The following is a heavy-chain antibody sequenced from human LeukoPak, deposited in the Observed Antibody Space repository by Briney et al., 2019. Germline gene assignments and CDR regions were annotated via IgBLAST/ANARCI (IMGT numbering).Heavy chain of an antibody. V-gene: IGHV3-23*01. CDR1: GFIFRNYV. D-gene: IGHD2-21*02. CDR3: ARGGGCGGDCYSGYRDAFDM. Sequence: GGSLRLSCAASGFIFRNYVMNWVRQAPGKGLEWVSTISASGGSTYYADSVKGRFTISRDNSKNTLYLQMDSLRAEDTAVYYCARGGGCGGDCYSGYRDAFDMWGQGTMVTVSS. J-gene: IGHJ3*02. CDR2: ISASGGST.